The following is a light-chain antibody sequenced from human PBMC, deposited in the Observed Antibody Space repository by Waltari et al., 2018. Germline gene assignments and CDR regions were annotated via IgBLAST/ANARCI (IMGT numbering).Light chain of an antibody. CDR1: RSDVGSYNL. Sequence: QSALTQPASVSGSPGQSITISCTGTRSDVGSYNLVSWYQQPPGKAPKLMIYEVSKRPSGVSNRFSGSKSGNTASLTISGLQAEDEADYYCCSYAGSPWVFGGGTKLTVL. J-gene: IGLJ3*02. V-gene: IGLV2-23*02. CDR2: EVS. CDR3: CSYAGSPWV.